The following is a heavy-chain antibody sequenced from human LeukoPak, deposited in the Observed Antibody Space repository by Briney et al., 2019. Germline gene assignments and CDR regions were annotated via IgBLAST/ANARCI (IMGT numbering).Heavy chain of an antibody. D-gene: IGHD4-17*01. V-gene: IGHV1-18*01. CDR1: GHTFTSYG. Sequence: ASAKVSCKASGHTFTSYGISWVRQAPGQGLEWMGWISAYNGNTNYAQKLQGRVTMTTDTSTSTAYMELRSLRSDDTAVYYCASTPPNYGDSYYFDYWGQGTLVTVSS. CDR3: ASTPPNYGDSYYFDY. CDR2: ISAYNGNT. J-gene: IGHJ4*02.